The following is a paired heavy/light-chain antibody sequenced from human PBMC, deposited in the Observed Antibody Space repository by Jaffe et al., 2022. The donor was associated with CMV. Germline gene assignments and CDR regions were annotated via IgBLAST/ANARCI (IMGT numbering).Heavy chain of an antibody. D-gene: IGHD2-15*01. V-gene: IGHV4-59*08. CDR1: GGSISSYY. Sequence: QVQLQESGPGLVKPSETLSLTCTVSGGSISSYYWGWIRRPPGKGLEWIGYIFYSGSTNHNPSLKSRVTISVDTSKNQFSLRLSAVTAADTAVYYCVRGGYCSGGTCSIPHHYQYYYVDVWGKGTTVTVSS. J-gene: IGHJ6*03. CDR3: VRGGYCSGGTCSIPHHYQYYYVDV. CDR2: IFYSGST.
Light chain of an antibody. CDR3: QQYGFPLT. Sequence: EIVLTQSPGTLSLSPGEGATLSCRASQTISSSYLAWYQQKPGQAPRLLIYAASSRATGIPDRFSGSGSGTDFTLTISRLEPEDFAVYYCQQYGFPLTFGGGTKVDIK. CDR1: QTISSSY. CDR2: AAS. V-gene: IGKV3-20*01. J-gene: IGKJ4*01.